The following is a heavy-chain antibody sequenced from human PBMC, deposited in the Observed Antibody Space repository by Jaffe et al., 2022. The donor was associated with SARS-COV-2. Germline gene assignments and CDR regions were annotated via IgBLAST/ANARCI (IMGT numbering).Heavy chain of an antibody. CDR1: GFTFSSYS. V-gene: IGHV3-21*01. Sequence: EVQLVESGGGLVKPGGSLRLSCAASGFTFSSYSMNWVRQAPGKGLEWVSSISSSSSYIYYADSVKGRFTISRDNAKNSLYLQMNSLRAEDTAVYYCARETYDFWSGYWDYYYYGMDVWGQGTTVTVSS. D-gene: IGHD3-3*01. J-gene: IGHJ6*02. CDR3: ARETYDFWSGYWDYYYYGMDV. CDR2: ISSSSSYI.